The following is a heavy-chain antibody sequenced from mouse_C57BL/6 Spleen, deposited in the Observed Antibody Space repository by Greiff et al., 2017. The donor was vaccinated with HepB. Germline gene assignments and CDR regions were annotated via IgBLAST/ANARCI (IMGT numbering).Heavy chain of an antibody. J-gene: IGHJ4*01. Sequence: DVMLVESGGGLVKPGGSLKLSCAASGFTFSSYAMSWVRQTPEKRLEWVATISDGGSYTYYPDNVKGRFTISRDNAKNNLYLQMSHLKSEDTAMYYCARGYYGSSWGYAMDYWGQGTSVTVSS. CDR3: ARGYYGSSWGYAMDY. V-gene: IGHV5-4*03. CDR1: GFTFSSYA. D-gene: IGHD1-1*01. CDR2: ISDGGSYT.